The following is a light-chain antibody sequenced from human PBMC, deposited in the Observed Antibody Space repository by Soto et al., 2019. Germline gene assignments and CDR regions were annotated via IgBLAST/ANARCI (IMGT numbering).Light chain of an antibody. CDR1: SRDVGGYNY. CDR3: SSYTRSSTRG. V-gene: IGLV2-14*01. Sequence: QSALTQPASVSGSPGQSITISCTGTSRDVGGYNYVSWYQQHPGKAPKLMIYEVSNRPSGVSNRFSGSKSGNTASLTISGLQAEDEADYYCSSYTRSSTRGFGTGTKLTVL. J-gene: IGLJ1*01. CDR2: EVS.